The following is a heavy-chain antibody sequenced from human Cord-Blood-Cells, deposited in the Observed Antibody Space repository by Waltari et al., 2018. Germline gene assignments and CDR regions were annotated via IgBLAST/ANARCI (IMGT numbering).Heavy chain of an antibody. V-gene: IGHV4-34*01. CDR2: INHSGST. D-gene: IGHD6-19*01. Sequence: QVQLQQWGAGLLKPSETLSLTCAVSGGSFRGYSWTWFRRPPGKGLEWIGEINHSGSTNYNPSLKSRVTISVDTSKNQFSLKLSSVTAADTAVYYCARGVAVAGIFDYWGQGTLVTVSS. CDR1: GGSFRGYS. J-gene: IGHJ4*02. CDR3: ARGVAVAGIFDY.